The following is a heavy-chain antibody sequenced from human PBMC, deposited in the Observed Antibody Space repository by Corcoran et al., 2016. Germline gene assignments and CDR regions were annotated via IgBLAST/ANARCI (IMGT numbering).Heavy chain of an antibody. J-gene: IGHJ4*02. CDR1: GFTFSSYG. V-gene: IGHV3-30*18. CDR3: AKDLLEYYDSSGYPGVGDY. D-gene: IGHD3-22*01. Sequence: QVQLVESGGGVVQPGRSLRLSCAASGFTFSSYGMHWVRQAPGKGLEWVAVISYDGSNKYYADSVKGRFTISRDNSKNTLYLQMNSLRAEDTAVYYCAKDLLEYYDSSGYPGVGDYWGQGTLVTVSS. CDR2: ISYDGSNK.